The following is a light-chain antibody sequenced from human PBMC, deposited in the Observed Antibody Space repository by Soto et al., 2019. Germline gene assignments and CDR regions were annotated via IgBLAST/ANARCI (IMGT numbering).Light chain of an antibody. J-gene: IGLJ1*01. V-gene: IGLV2-8*01. CDR2: EVT. CDR1: SSDVGDYNY. Sequence: QSVLNQPPSASGSAGRSVTISRTGTSSDVGDYNYVSWYQQHPGQAPKLMIYEVTKRPSGVPDRFSGSKSGNTASLTVSGLQAEDEADYYCSSYAGSNDNYVFGTGTKVTVL. CDR3: SSYAGSNDNYV.